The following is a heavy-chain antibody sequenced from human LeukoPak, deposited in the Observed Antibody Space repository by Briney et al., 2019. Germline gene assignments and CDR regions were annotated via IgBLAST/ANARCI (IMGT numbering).Heavy chain of an antibody. CDR1: GFTFSNSA. V-gene: IGHV3-23*01. CDR2: LSGSGITT. J-gene: IGHJ4*02. Sequence: GGSLRLSCAASGFTFSNSAMSWVRQAPGKGLEWVSTLSGSGITTYYADSVKGRFTISRDNSKNTLYLQMNSLRAEDTAVYYCAKDRLAGGLGLTYFDYWGQGTLVTVSS. D-gene: IGHD6-13*01. CDR3: AKDRLAGGLGLTYFDY.